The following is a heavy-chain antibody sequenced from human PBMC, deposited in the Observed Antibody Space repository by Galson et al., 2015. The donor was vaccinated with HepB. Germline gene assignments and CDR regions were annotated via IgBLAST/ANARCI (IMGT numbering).Heavy chain of an antibody. D-gene: IGHD6-19*01. CDR1: GFTFSDYY. V-gene: IGHV3-11*06. J-gene: IGHJ4*02. CDR2: ISSSSSYT. Sequence: SLRLSCAASGFTFSDYYMSWIRQAPGKGLEWVSYISSSSSYTNYADSVKGRFTISRDNAKNSLYLQMNSLRAEDTAVYYCARVTNTYSSGWWAFDYWGQGTLVTVSS. CDR3: ARVTNTYSSGWWAFDY.